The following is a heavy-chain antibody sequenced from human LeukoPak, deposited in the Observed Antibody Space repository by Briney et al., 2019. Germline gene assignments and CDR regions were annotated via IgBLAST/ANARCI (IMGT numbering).Heavy chain of an antibody. V-gene: IGHV1-18*01. CDR2: ISPYTGNR. CDR1: GYTFTIYG. D-gene: IGHD6-6*01. Sequence: ASVKVSCKASGYTFTIYGISWVRQAPGQGLEWVGWISPYTGNRNYAQKLQGRVTMTTDTSTSTAYMELRSLRSDDTAFYYCARTTDSSSLDYWGQGTLVTVSS. J-gene: IGHJ4*02. CDR3: ARTTDSSSLDY.